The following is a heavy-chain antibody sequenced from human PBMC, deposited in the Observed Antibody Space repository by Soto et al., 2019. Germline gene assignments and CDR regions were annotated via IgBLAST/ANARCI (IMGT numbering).Heavy chain of an antibody. CDR2: IYPGDSDT. V-gene: IGHV5-51*01. CDR1: GYSFTSYW. Sequence: EVQLVQSGAEVKKPGESLKISCKGSGYSFTSYWIGWVRQMPGKGLEWMGVIYPGDSDTRYSPSFQGQVTISADKSISTAYLQWSSLKALDTAMYYCARHRGLTTTPSYGMDVWGQGTTVTVCS. D-gene: IGHD4-17*01. J-gene: IGHJ6*02. CDR3: ARHRGLTTTPSYGMDV.